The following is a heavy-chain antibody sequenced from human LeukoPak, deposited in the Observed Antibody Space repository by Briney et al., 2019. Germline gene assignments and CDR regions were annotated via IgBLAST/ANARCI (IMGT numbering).Heavy chain of an antibody. J-gene: IGHJ4*02. D-gene: IGHD4-17*01. CDR1: GGFISSHH. Sequence: SETLSLTCTVCGGFISSHHWSWMRQPPGKGLAWIGYIYYSGSTNYNPSLKSRVTISVDTSKNQFSLKLSSVTAADTAVYYCARGRAWDDYGILWGYWGQGTLVTVSS. V-gene: IGHV4-59*11. CDR2: IYYSGST. CDR3: ARGRAWDDYGILWGY.